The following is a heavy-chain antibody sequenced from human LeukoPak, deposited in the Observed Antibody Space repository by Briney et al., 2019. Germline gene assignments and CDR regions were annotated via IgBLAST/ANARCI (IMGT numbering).Heavy chain of an antibody. Sequence: LETLSLTCTVSGGSMIDHYWSWVRQPPGKGLEWVGYMHHSGKANSNPSLKSRVTISVDTSKNQVSPKLSSVTAADTAVYYCARDTHEYGSGSYYDDTFDSWGQGTLVTVSS. CDR3: ARDTHEYGSGSYYDDTFDS. CDR2: MHHSGKA. J-gene: IGHJ3*02. CDR1: GGSMIDHY. D-gene: IGHD3-10*01. V-gene: IGHV4-59*11.